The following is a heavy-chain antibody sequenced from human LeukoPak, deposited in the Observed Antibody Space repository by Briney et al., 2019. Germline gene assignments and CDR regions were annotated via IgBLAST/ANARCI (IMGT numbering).Heavy chain of an antibody. V-gene: IGHV4-61*02. CDR3: ARGASHFDY. Sequence: PSETLSLTCTVSGGSISSGSYYWSWIRQPAGKGLEWIGRIYTSGSTSYNPSLKSRVTISVDTSKNQFSLKLSSVTAADTAVYYCARGASHFDYWGQGTLVTVSS. CDR1: GGSISSGSYY. CDR2: IYTSGST. J-gene: IGHJ4*02.